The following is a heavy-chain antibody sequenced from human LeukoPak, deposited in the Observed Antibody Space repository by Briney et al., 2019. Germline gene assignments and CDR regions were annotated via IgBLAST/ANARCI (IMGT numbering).Heavy chain of an antibody. CDR3: ARRVFVFRDGSGSYGGYYFDY. J-gene: IGHJ4*02. D-gene: IGHD3-10*01. CDR1: GGSFSGYY. V-gene: IGHV4-34*01. Sequence: PSETLSLTCAVYGGSFSGYYWSWIRQPPGKGLEWIGEINHSGSTNYNPSLKSRVTISVDTSKNQFSLKLSSVTAADTAVYYCARRVFVFRDGSGSYGGYYFDYWGQGTLVTVSS. CDR2: INHSGST.